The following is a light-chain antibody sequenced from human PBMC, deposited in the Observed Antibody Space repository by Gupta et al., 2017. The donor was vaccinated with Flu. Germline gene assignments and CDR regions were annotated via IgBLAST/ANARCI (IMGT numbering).Light chain of an antibody. CDR3: QQRNNGPRS. J-gene: IGKJ4*01. CDR1: QGVSNY. V-gene: IGKV3-11*01. Sequence: PSTLSVSAGDRATLTCRASQGVSNYLAWYQQKPGQAPRLLIYDASTRDTGIPARFSGSGSGTDFTLTISSLEPEDVAVYYCQQRNNGPRSFGRGTKVEIK. CDR2: DAS.